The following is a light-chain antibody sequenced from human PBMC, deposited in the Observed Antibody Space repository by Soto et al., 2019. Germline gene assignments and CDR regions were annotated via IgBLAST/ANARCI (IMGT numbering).Light chain of an antibody. Sequence: DIQMTQSPSSLSASVGDRVTITCHASQNINNYLNWYHQKPGRAPKLLIYDGSNLEEGVPSRFSGSGSGTDFTFTIRRLQPEEIATYYCQQYETLPTFGQGTRLEIK. CDR2: DGS. CDR3: QQYETLPT. J-gene: IGKJ5*01. CDR1: QNINNY. V-gene: IGKV1-33*01.